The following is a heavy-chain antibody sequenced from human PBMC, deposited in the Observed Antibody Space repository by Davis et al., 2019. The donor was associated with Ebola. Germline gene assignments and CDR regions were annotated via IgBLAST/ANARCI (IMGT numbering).Heavy chain of an antibody. V-gene: IGHV3-7*01. CDR2: IEEDGSEK. CDR3: ARTVDFDH. Sequence: LSLTCEASGFTFSSYWMSWVRQVPGKGLEWVATIEEDGSEKYYVASVEGRFTISRDNAKNSLYLQMNSLRGEDTAVYYCARTVDFDHWGQGTLVTVSS. D-gene: IGHD4-11*01. J-gene: IGHJ4*02. CDR1: GFTFSSYW.